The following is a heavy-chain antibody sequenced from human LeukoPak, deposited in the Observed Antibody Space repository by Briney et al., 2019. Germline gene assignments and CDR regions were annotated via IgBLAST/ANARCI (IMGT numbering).Heavy chain of an antibody. D-gene: IGHD2-2*01. J-gene: IGHJ6*03. CDR2: ISYDGSNK. Sequence: GGSLRLSCAASGFTFSSYAMHWVRQAPGKGLEWVAVISYDGSNKYYADSVKGRFTISRDNSKNTLYLQMNSLRAEDTAVYYCARATLEYCSSTSCPGNYYYYYMDVWGKGTTVTVSS. CDR1: GFTFSSYA. V-gene: IGHV3-30*04. CDR3: ARATLEYCSSTSCPGNYYYYYMDV.